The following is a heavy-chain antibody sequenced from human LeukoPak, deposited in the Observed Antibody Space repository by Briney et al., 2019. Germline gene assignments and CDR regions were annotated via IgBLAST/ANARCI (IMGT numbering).Heavy chain of an antibody. CDR2: IHYSGNA. Sequence: SETLSLTCTVSGGSISPYYWSWIRQPPGKGLEWIGYIHYSGNANSDPSLKSRVTISVDTSKNQFSLRLSSVTAADTAVYYCARYGRTAFAFDIWGRGTMVTVSS. J-gene: IGHJ3*02. D-gene: IGHD2-21*02. CDR3: ARYGRTAFAFDI. V-gene: IGHV4-59*01. CDR1: GGSISPYY.